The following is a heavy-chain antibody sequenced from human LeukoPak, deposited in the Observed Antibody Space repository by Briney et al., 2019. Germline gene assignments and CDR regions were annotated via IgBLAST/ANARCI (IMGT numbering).Heavy chain of an antibody. V-gene: IGHV3-7*01. CDR2: IKQDGSEK. CDR1: GFTFSSYW. D-gene: IGHD3-9*01. Sequence: GGSLRLSCAASGFTFSSYWMSWVRQAPGKGLEWVANIKQDGSEKYYVDSVKGRFTISRDNAKNSLYLQMNSLRAEDTAVYYCARDPTRLRYFDWLLCGAFDIWGQGTMVTVSS. J-gene: IGHJ3*02. CDR3: ARDPTRLRYFDWLLCGAFDI.